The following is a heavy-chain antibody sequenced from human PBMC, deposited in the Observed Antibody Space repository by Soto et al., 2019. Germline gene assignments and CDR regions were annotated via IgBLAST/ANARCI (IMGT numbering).Heavy chain of an antibody. D-gene: IGHD2-15*01. CDR1: GFTFDDYA. CDR2: ISWNSGSI. J-gene: IGHJ4*02. Sequence: EVQLVESGGGLVQPGRSLRLSCAASGFTFDDYAMHWVRQAPGKGLEWVSGISWNSGSIGYAGSVKGRFTISRDNAKNSLYLQMNSLRAEDTALYYCAKGTYCSGGRCSTPFDCWGQGTLVTVSS. CDR3: AKGTYCSGGRCSTPFDC. V-gene: IGHV3-9*01.